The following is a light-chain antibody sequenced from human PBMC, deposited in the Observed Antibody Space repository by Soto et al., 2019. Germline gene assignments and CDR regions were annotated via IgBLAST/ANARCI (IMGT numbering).Light chain of an antibody. Sequence: PGDQATLSCRASENIRTFVDWYQQKPGQAPRLLIHGASNRATGIPDRFSGSGSGTDFTLTISNLEPEDFAFYYCHQRQRYPRTFGQGTKVDIK. CDR2: GAS. CDR3: HQRQRYPRT. CDR1: ENIRTF. V-gene: IGKV3-11*01. J-gene: IGKJ1*01.